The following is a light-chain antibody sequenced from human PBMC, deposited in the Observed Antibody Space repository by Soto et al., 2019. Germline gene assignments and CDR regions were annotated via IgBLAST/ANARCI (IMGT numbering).Light chain of an antibody. Sequence: EIVMTQSPATLSVSLGERATLSFRASQTVSRMYLSWFQQKPGQAPRLLIYGTSTRATGIPVRFSGSGSGTDFTLTISSLQPEDFAVYFCHQDFNLPWTFGQGTKVDI. CDR1: QTVSRMY. CDR3: HQDFNLPWT. J-gene: IGKJ1*01. V-gene: IGKV3D-7*01. CDR2: GTS.